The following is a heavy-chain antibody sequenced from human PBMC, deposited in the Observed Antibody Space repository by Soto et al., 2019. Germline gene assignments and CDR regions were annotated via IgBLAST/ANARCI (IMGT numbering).Heavy chain of an antibody. CDR2: ISYDGSNK. J-gene: IGHJ6*02. V-gene: IGHV3-30*18. CDR3: AKEFVLCNSSSRYYYDYYGMDV. Sequence: GGSLRLSCAACGFTFSSYGMHWVRQAPGKGLELVAVISYDGSNKYYADSVKGRFTISRDNSKNTLYLQMNSLRAEDTAVYYCAKEFVLCNSSSRYYYDYYGMDVWGQGTTVTVSS. CDR1: GFTFSSYG. D-gene: IGHD2-8*01.